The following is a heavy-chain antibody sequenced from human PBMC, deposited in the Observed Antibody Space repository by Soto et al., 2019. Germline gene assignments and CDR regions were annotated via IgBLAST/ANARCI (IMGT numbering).Heavy chain of an antibody. CDR1: GFIFSNYG. V-gene: IGHV3-33*01. J-gene: IGHJ6*02. CDR3: ARDLGIFLLDV. Sequence: GGSLRLSCAASGFIFSNYGMHWVRQAPGEGLEWVAAIQFDGSNKYYADSVRGRFTISRDDSKSTLYLQMSGLRAEDTAVYYCARDLGIFLLDVWGQGTTVTVSS. CDR2: IQFDGSNK. D-gene: IGHD7-27*01.